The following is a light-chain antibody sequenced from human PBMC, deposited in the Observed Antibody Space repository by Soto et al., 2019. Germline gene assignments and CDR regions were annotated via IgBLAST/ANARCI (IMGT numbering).Light chain of an antibody. CDR2: AAS. V-gene: IGKV1-39*01. Sequence: DLQMTQSPSSLSASVGDRVTITCRASQSISSYLNWYQQTPGKAPKLLIYAASSLQTGVPSRFSGSGSGTDFTLTISSLQPEDFATYYCQQSYSTPPWTFGQGTKVEIK. CDR1: QSISSY. J-gene: IGKJ1*01. CDR3: QQSYSTPPWT.